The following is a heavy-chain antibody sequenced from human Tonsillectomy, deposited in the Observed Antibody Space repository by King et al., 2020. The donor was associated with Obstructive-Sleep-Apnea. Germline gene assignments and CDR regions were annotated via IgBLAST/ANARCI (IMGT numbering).Heavy chain of an antibody. D-gene: IGHD3-22*01. CDR1: GYTFSGYY. V-gene: IGHV1-2*02. CDR3: ATLKLHNCYDSIGPIN. J-gene: IGHJ4*02. CDR2: INPHSGGI. Sequence: QLVQSGAEVKKPGASVKVSCKASGYTFSGYYMHWVRQAPGQGLEWMGWINPHSGGINYAQKFQGRVTMTRDTSISTAYMELTRLRSDDTAVYYCATLKLHNCYDSIGPINWGQGTLVTVSS.